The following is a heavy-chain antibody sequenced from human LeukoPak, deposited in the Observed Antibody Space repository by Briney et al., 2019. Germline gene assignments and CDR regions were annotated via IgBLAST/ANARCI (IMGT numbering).Heavy chain of an antibody. V-gene: IGHV3-30*03. D-gene: IGHD6-13*01. J-gene: IGHJ5*02. CDR2: LSHDENIR. CDR3: ARETSSWYRTEGRFDP. CDR1: GFSFNNHG. Sequence: PGGSLRLSCAASGFSFNNHGMHWLRQAPGKGLEWVAVLSHDENIRHYVDSVRGRFTISRDTSKNILFLEMHGLSTEDTAVYYCARETSSWYRTEGRFDPWGQGTRVTVSS.